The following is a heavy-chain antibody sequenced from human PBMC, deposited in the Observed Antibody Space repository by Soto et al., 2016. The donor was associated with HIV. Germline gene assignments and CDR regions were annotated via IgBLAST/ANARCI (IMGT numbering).Heavy chain of an antibody. J-gene: IGHJ4*02. CDR2: ISAYNGNT. CDR1: GYTFTGYY. Sequence: QVQLVQSGAEVKKPGASVKVSCKAYGYTFTGYYMHWVRQAPGQGLEWMGWISAYNGNTNYAQKLQGRVTMTTDTSTSTAYMELRSLRSDDTAVYYCARDEYSGSYYHFDYWGQGTLVTVSS. D-gene: IGHD1-26*01. CDR3: ARDEYSGSYYHFDY. V-gene: IGHV1-18*04.